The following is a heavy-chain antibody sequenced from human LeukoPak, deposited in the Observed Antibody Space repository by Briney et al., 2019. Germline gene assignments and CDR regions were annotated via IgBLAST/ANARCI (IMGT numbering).Heavy chain of an antibody. J-gene: IGHJ5*02. CDR1: GYTFANYG. Sequence: ASVKVSCKASGYTFANYGLSWVRQAPGQGLEWMGWISAYNGNTNYAQKLQGRVTMTTDTSTSTAYMELRSLRSDDTAVYYCARGGDLDYDILTGYYNVMYNWFDPWGQGTLVTVSS. D-gene: IGHD3-9*01. CDR3: ARGGDLDYDILTGYYNVMYNWFDP. V-gene: IGHV1-18*01. CDR2: ISAYNGNT.